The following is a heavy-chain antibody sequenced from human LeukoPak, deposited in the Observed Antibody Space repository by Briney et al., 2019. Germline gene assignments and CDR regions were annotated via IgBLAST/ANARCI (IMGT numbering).Heavy chain of an antibody. J-gene: IGHJ3*02. V-gene: IGHV1-2*02. CDR3: ARAPRVGATKSAFDI. Sequence: ASVKVSCKASGYTFTGYYTHWVRQAPGQGLEWMGWINPNSGGTNYAQKFQGRVTMTRDTSISTAYMELSRLRSDDTAVYYCARAPRVGATKSAFDIWGQGTMVTVSS. CDR2: INPNSGGT. CDR1: GYTFTGYY. D-gene: IGHD1-26*01.